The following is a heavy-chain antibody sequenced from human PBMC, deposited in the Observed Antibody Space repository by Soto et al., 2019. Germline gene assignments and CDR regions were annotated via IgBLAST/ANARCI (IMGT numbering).Heavy chain of an antibody. CDR1: GGSISPYY. J-gene: IGHJ4*02. CDR3: ARLGGFFHALDS. D-gene: IGHD2-15*01. V-gene: IGHV4-59*08. CDR2: IYFGGTT. Sequence: QVQLQESGPGLVKPSETLSLTCTVSGGSISPYYWSWIRQPPGKGLEWIGYIYFGGTTKYNPSLKSRVSMSVDTSKNQFSLELTSVTAADTAVYYCARLGGFFHALDSWGQGTLVTVSS.